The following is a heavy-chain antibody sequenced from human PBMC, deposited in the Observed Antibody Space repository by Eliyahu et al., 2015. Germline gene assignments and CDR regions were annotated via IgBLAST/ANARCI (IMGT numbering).Heavy chain of an antibody. CDR3: ARVKNPSRTMKSPFDP. J-gene: IGHJ5*02. D-gene: IGHD3-22*01. Sequence: EVQLVESGGGLVKPGGSLRLSCAASGFTFSSYSMNWVRQAPGKGLEWVSSISSSSSYIYYADSVKGRFTISRDNAKNSLYLQMNSLRAEDTAVYYCARVKNPSRTMKSPFDPWGQGTLVTVSS. CDR1: GFTFSSYS. V-gene: IGHV3-21*01. CDR2: ISSSSSYI.